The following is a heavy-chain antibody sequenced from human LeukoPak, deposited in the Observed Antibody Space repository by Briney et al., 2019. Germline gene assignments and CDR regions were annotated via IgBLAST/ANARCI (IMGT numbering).Heavy chain of an antibody. D-gene: IGHD4-17*01. V-gene: IGHV4-4*02. CDR1: GGSISSSNW. CDR2: IYHSGST. J-gene: IGHJ4*02. Sequence: PSETLSLTCAVSGGSISSSNWWSWVRQPPGKGLEWMGEIYHSGSTNYNPSLKSRGTISVDKSKNQFSLKLSSVTAADTAVYYCASAPPDYGDYVEGAAFDYWGQGTLVTLSS. CDR3: ASAPPDYGDYVEGAAFDY.